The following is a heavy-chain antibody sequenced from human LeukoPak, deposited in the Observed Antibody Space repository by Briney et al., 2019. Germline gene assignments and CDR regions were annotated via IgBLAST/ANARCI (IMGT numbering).Heavy chain of an antibody. CDR1: GFTFSSYA. CDR3: AKDLLSSSWVGGYAFDI. Sequence: PGGSLRLSCAASGFTFSSYAMSWVRQAPGKGLEWVSGISWNSGSIGYADSVKGRFTISRDNAKNSLYLQMNSLRAEDTALYYCAKDLLSSSWVGGYAFDIWGQGTMVTVSS. CDR2: ISWNSGSI. J-gene: IGHJ3*02. V-gene: IGHV3-9*01. D-gene: IGHD6-13*01.